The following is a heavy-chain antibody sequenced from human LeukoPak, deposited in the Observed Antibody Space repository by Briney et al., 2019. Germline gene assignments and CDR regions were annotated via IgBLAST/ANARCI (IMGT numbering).Heavy chain of an antibody. D-gene: IGHD3-10*01. CDR3: AKTGGSGSAISDLDY. V-gene: IGHV3-23*01. CDR2: ISGGGDST. J-gene: IGHJ4*02. Sequence: GGSLRLSCAASGFTFSNYVMNWVRQAPGKGLEWVSSISGGGDSTYYADSVKGRFTISRDNSKNTLYLQMNSLRAEDTAVYYCAKTGGSGSAISDLDYWGQGTLVTVSS. CDR1: GFTFSNYV.